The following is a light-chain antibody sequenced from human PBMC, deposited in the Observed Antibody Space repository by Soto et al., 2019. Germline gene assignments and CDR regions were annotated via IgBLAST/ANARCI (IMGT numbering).Light chain of an antibody. CDR1: QGISSY. CDR3: QQANSFPWT. V-gene: IGKV1-9*01. J-gene: IGKJ1*01. Sequence: DIQLTQSPSFLSASVGDRVTITCRASQGISSYLAWYQQKPGKAPKLLIYGANNLQPGVPTRFSGSGSGTEFTLTINNLQTEDAGSYYCQQANSFPWTFGQGT. CDR2: GAN.